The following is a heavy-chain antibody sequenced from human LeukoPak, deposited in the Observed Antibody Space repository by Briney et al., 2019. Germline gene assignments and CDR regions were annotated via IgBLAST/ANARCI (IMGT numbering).Heavy chain of an antibody. CDR3: AGVLRFLEWFPSGGMDV. V-gene: IGHV4-59*01. Sequence: SETLSLTCTVSGGSISSYYWSWIRQPPGKGLEWIGYIYYSGSTNYNPSLKSRVTISVDTSKNQFSLKLSSVTAADTAVYYCAGVLRFLEWFPSGGMDVWGQGTTVTVSS. CDR2: IYYSGST. D-gene: IGHD3-3*01. J-gene: IGHJ6*02. CDR1: GGSISSYY.